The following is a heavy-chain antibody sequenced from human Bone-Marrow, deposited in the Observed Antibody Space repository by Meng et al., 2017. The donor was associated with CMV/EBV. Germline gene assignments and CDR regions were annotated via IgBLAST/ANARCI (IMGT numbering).Heavy chain of an antibody. V-gene: IGHV3-7*01. D-gene: IGHD3-22*01. Sequence: GGSLRLSCAASGFTFSSYAMSWVRQAPGKGLEWVANIKQDGSEKYYVDSVKGRFTISRDNAKNSLYLQMNSLRAEDTAVYYCARDKASGYYYYGYYFDYWGQGTLVTVSS. J-gene: IGHJ4*02. CDR2: IKQDGSEK. CDR3: ARDKASGYYYYGYYFDY. CDR1: GFTFSSYA.